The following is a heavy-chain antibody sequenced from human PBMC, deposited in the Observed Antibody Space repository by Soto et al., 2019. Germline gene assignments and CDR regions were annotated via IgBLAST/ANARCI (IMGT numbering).Heavy chain of an antibody. CDR2: INHSGST. CDR1: GGSFSGYY. J-gene: IGHJ6*02. V-gene: IGHV4-34*01. D-gene: IGHD3-10*01. Sequence: QVQLQQWGAGLLKPSETLSLTCAVYGGSFSGYYWSWIRQPPGKGLEWIGEINHSGSTNYNPSLKSRVTISVDTSKNQFSLKLSSVTAADTAVYYCARGAMYYYGSGGTPQGMDVWGQRTTVTVSS. CDR3: ARGAMYYYGSGGTPQGMDV.